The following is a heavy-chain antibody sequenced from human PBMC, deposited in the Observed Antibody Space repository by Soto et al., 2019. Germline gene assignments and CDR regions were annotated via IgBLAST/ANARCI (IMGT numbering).Heavy chain of an antibody. CDR2: IIPIFGTA. CDR3: ARESGSSCWDYYDGMDV. V-gene: IGHV1-69*13. J-gene: IGHJ6*02. Sequence: GASVKVSCKASGGTFSSYAISWARQAPGQGLEWMGGIIPIFGTANYAQKFQGRVTITADESTSTAYMELSSLRSEDTAVYYCARESGSSCWDYYDGMDVWGQGTTVTVSS. CDR1: GGTFSSYA. D-gene: IGHD6-13*01.